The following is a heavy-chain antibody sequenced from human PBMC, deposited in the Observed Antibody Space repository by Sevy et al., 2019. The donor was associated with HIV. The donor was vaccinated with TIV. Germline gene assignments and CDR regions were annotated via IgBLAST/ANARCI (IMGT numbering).Heavy chain of an antibody. CDR1: GXXVSSANDY. CDR2: VFYFGST. V-gene: IGHV4-61*01. J-gene: IGHJ6*01. CDR3: ARDQYYDIXTGLXAXDX. Sequence: SETLSLTCSVSGXXVSSANDYWSWIRQPPGKGLEWIGNVFYFGSTNYNPSLKSRVTISLDMSKKQFSLTLTSVTAADTAVYYCARDQYYDIXTGLXAXDXXXXXTTVTVSS. D-gene: IGHD3-9*01.